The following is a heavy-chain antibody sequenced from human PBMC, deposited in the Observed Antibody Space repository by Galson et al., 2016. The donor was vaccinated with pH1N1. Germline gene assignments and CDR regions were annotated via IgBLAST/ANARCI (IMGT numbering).Heavy chain of an antibody. CDR1: GYTFTSYA. CDR3: AISYCSSTSCYGGSYYYYGMDV. D-gene: IGHD2-2*01. J-gene: IGHJ6*02. CDR2: INTNTGNP. Sequence: SVKVSCKASGYTFTSYAMNWVRQAPGQGLEWMGWINTNTGNPTYAQGFTGRFVFSLDTSVSMAYLQISSLKAEDTAVYYCAISYCSSTSCYGGSYYYYGMDVWGQGTTVTVSS. V-gene: IGHV7-4-1*04.